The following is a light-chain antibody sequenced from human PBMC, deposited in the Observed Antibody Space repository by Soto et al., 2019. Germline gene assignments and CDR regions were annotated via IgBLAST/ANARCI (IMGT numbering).Light chain of an antibody. CDR2: GAS. V-gene: IGKV3-20*01. CDR3: QQYGSSPPYT. CDR1: QSVSSSY. J-gene: IGKJ2*01. Sequence: EIVLTQSPGTLSLSPGERVTLSCRASQSVSSSYLAWYQQKPGQAPGLLIYGASSRATGIPDRFSGSGSGTDFTLTISRLEPEDFAVYYCQQYGSSPPYTFGQGTKLEIK.